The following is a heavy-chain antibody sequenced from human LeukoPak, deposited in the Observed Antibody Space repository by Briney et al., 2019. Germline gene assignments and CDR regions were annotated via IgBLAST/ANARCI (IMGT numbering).Heavy chain of an antibody. D-gene: IGHD3-10*01. V-gene: IGHV4-39*07. CDR1: GGSISSSSYY. J-gene: IGHJ3*02. CDR3: ARDVADYYGSGSYGPDAFDI. CDR2: IYYSGST. Sequence: PSETLSLTCTVSGGSISSSSYYWGWIRQPPGKGLEWIGSIYYSGSTYYNPSLKSRVTISVDTSKNQFSLKLSSVTAADTAVYYCARDVADYYGSGSYGPDAFDIWGQGTMVTVSS.